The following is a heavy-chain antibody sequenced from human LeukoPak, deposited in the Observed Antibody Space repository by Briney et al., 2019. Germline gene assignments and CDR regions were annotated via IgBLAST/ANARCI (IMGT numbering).Heavy chain of an antibody. Sequence: SENLSLTCTVSGGSISSYYWNWIRQPQGKGLEWIGYIYYNGSTNYNPSLQSRVSISVDPSKNQFSLKLSSVTAADTAVYYCASSGDRLSAFAPWGQGTLVTVSS. CDR3: ASSGDRLSAFAP. J-gene: IGHJ5*02. D-gene: IGHD7-27*01. V-gene: IGHV4-59*01. CDR1: GGSISSYY. CDR2: IYYNGST.